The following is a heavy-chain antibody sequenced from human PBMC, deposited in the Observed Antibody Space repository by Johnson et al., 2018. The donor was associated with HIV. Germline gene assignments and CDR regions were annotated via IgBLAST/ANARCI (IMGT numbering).Heavy chain of an antibody. V-gene: IGHV3-30*19. CDR1: GFTFSSYG. CDR2: ISYDGSNK. CDR3: VRPAAAGREDAFDI. J-gene: IGHJ3*02. D-gene: IGHD6-13*01. Sequence: QMLLVESGGGLVQPGGSLRLSCAASGFTFSSYGMHWVRQAPGKGLEWVAIISYDGSNKYYADSVKGRFTISRDNSKNTLYLQMNSLRAEDTAVYYCVRPAAAGREDAFDIWGQGTMVTVSS.